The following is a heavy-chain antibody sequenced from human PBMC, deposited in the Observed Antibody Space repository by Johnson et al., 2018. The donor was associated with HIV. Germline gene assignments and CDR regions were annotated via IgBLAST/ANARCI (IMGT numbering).Heavy chain of an antibody. CDR2: ISSSGSAI. Sequence: QVQVLESGGGLVKPGGSLRLSCAASGFTFSDYYMNWIRQAPGKGLEWVSYISSSGSAIFYADSVKGRFTISRDNAKNSLYLQMNSLRAEDTAVYYCARAPIPAAFDIWGQGTMVTVSS. CDR3: ARAPIPAAFDI. CDR1: GFTFSDYY. V-gene: IGHV3-11*04. J-gene: IGHJ3*02.